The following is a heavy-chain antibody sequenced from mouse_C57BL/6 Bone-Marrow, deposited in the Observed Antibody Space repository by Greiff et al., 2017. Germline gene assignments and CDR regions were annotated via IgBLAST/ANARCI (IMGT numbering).Heavy chain of an antibody. CDR3: ASSWDY. Sequence: EVKLVESGGDLVKPGGSLKLSCAASGFTFSSYGMSWVRQTPDKRLGWVATISSGGRYTSYPDSVKGRFTITRDNAKNTLYLQMSSLKSEDTAMYYCASSWDYWGQGTSDTVSS. CDR1: GFTFSSYG. J-gene: IGHJ4*01. V-gene: IGHV5-6*01. CDR2: ISSGGRYT.